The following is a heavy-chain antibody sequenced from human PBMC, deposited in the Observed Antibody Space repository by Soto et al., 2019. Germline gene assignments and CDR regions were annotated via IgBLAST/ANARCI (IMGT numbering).Heavy chain of an antibody. CDR3: SKWNGYGDQ. V-gene: IGHV3-23*01. D-gene: IGHD5-12*01. CDR2: ISGGGGST. CDR1: GFTFSTNS. J-gene: IGHJ5*02. Sequence: EVQLLESGGGLVQPGGSLRLSCAASGFTFSTNSMTWVRQAPGKGLEWDCGISGGGGSTHYAASVKGRFTISRDNPKNMVYLQINGLTADDTAVYFCSKWNGYGDQWGQGTLVTVSS.